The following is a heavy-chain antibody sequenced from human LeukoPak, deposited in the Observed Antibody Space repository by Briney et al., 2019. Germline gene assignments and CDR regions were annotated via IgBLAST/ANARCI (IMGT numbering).Heavy chain of an antibody. J-gene: IGHJ2*01. D-gene: IGHD1-26*01. V-gene: IGHV4-34*01. Sequence: NPSETLSLTCAVYGGSFSGYYWSWIRQPPGKGLEWIGEINHSGSTNYNPSLKSRVTISVDTSKNQFSLKLSSVTAADTAVYYCARRGRDLRNWYFDLWGRGTLVTVSS. CDR1: GGSFSGYY. CDR2: INHSGST. CDR3: ARRGRDLRNWYFDL.